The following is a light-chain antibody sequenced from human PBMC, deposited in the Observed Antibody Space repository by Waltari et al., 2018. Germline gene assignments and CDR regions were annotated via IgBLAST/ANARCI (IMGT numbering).Light chain of an antibody. J-gene: IGKJ1*01. CDR2: KAS. CDR1: QSISDW. CDR3: QHYDGFPWT. Sequence: DIQMTQSPSTLSASVGDRVTITCRASQSISDWLDWYQQKPGKAPKLLIYKASDLESGVPSRFSGSGSGTEFTLTISSLQPDDFATYYCQHYDGFPWTFGQGTEVESK. V-gene: IGKV1-5*03.